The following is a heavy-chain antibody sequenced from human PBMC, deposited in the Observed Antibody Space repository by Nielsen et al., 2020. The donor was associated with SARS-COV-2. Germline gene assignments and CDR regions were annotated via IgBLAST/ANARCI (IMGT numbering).Heavy chain of an antibody. Sequence: SETLSLTCTVSGGSISSGDYYWSWIRQPPGKGLEWIGYIYYSGSTYYNPSLKSRVTISVDTSKNQFSLKLSSVTAADTAVYYCARECPYYDSRGARTTFDYWGQGTLVTVSS. CDR3: ARECPYYDSRGARTTFDY. J-gene: IGHJ4*02. D-gene: IGHD3-22*01. CDR1: GGSISSGDYY. CDR2: IYYSGST. V-gene: IGHV4-30-4*01.